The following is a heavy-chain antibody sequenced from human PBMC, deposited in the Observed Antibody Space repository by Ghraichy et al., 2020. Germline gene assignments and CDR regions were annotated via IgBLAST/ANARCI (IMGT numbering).Heavy chain of an antibody. J-gene: IGHJ5*02. Sequence: SETLSLTCTVSGGSISSSSYYWGWIRQPPGKGLEWIGNIYYIGSTYYNPSLKSRVTISVDTSKNQFSLKLSSVTAADTAVYYCARSSNWFDPWGQGTLVTVSS. CDR2: IYYIGST. CDR3: ARSSNWFDP. CDR1: GGSISSSSYY. V-gene: IGHV4-39*01.